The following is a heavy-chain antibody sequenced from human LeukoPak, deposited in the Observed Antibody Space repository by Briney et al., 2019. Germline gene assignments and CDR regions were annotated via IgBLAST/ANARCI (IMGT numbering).Heavy chain of an antibody. V-gene: IGHV1-2*02. CDR3: ARVNDSSGYTYDY. CDR2: INPNSGGT. D-gene: IGHD3-22*01. Sequence: GASVKVSCKASGYTFTGYYMHWARQAPGQGLELMGWINPNSGGTNYAQKFQGRVTMTRDTSISTAYMELSRLRSDDTAVYYCARVNDSSGYTYDYWGQGTLVTVSS. J-gene: IGHJ4*02. CDR1: GYTFTGYY.